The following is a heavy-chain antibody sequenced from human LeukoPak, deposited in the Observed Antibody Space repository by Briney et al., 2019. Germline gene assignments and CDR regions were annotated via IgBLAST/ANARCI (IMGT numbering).Heavy chain of an antibody. V-gene: IGHV4-39*07. J-gene: IGHJ3*02. CDR1: GGSTSSSSYY. D-gene: IGHD1-26*01. CDR3: ARDPGGGSPHSAFDI. CDR2: IYYSGST. Sequence: SETLSLTCTVSGGSTSSSSYYWGWIRQPPGKGLEWIGSIYYSGSTYYNPSLKSRVTISVDTSKNQFSLRLSSVTAADTAVYYCARDPGGGSPHSAFDIWGQGTMVTVSS.